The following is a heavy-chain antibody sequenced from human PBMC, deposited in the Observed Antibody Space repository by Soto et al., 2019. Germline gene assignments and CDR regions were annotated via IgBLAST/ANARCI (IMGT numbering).Heavy chain of an antibody. D-gene: IGHD2-8*01. Sequence: ASVKVSCKASGGTFSSYAINWVRQAPGQGLEWMGWVSANNGHTNYAQNLQGRVSMTTDTSTSTAYMELRGLTFDDTAVYYCARDIESVTAKHFFYYYAMDVWGQGTTVTVSS. J-gene: IGHJ6*02. CDR3: ARDIESVTAKHFFYYYAMDV. V-gene: IGHV1-18*01. CDR1: GGTFSSYA. CDR2: VSANNGHT.